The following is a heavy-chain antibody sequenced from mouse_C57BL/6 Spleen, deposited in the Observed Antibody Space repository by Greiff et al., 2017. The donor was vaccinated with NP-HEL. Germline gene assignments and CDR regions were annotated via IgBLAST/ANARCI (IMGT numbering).Heavy chain of an antibody. CDR3: ASLITTVKEGY. Sequence: QVQLKESGAELARPGASVKLSCKASGYTFTSYGISWVKQRTGQGLEWIGEIYPRSGNTYYNEKFKGKATLTADKSSSTAYMELRSLTSEDSAVYFCASLITTVKEGYWGQGTTLTVSS. V-gene: IGHV1-81*01. D-gene: IGHD1-1*01. J-gene: IGHJ2*01. CDR1: GYTFTSYG. CDR2: IYPRSGNT.